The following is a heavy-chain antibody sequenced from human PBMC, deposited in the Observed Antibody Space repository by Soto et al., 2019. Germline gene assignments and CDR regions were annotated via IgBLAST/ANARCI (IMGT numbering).Heavy chain of an antibody. D-gene: IGHD6-19*01. V-gene: IGHV3-30*18. CDR2: ISHDGGAV. CDR1: GFSFSATG. CDR3: AKDLYSSDWFNFFDS. Sequence: QVQLVESGGGVVQPGRSLRLSCAASGFSFSATGMHGVRQAPGKGLEWVAMISHDGGAVHFADSVKGRFTISRDDSTNTLYLQMNSLRPEDTAVYYCAKDLYSSDWFNFFDSWGQGSLVTVSS. J-gene: IGHJ5*01.